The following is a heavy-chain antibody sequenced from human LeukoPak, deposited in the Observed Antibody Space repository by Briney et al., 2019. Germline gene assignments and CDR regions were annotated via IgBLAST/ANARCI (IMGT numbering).Heavy chain of an antibody. D-gene: IGHD3-3*01. CDR1: GGSFSGYY. Sequence: SETLSLTCAVYGGSFSGYYWSWIRQPPGKGLEWIGEINHSGSTNYNPSLKSRVTISVDTSKNQFSLKLSSVTAADTAVYYCARIDYDFWSGYYRGGSFDPWGQGTLVTVSS. CDR2: INHSGST. J-gene: IGHJ5*02. V-gene: IGHV4-34*01. CDR3: ARIDYDFWSGYYRGGSFDP.